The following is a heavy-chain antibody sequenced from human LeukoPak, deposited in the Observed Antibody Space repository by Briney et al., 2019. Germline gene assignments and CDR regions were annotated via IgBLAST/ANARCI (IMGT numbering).Heavy chain of an antibody. V-gene: IGHV3-7*01. CDR2: IKGDGSNK. D-gene: IGHD3-10*01. CDR1: AFMFSDYW. J-gene: IGHJ6*03. CDR3: ARVGGITLALAPSPFPDYNYYYMDV. Sequence: GGSLRLSCAGSAFMFSDYWMAWVRQAPGKGLECVANIKGDGSNKYYVDSVEGRFTISRDNAKNTLYLQMNSLRAEDTAVYYCARVGGITLALAPSPFPDYNYYYMDVWGKGTTVTVSS.